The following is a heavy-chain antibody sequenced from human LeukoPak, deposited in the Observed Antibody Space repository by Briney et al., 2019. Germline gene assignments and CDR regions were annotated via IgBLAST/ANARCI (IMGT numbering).Heavy chain of an antibody. D-gene: IGHD3-3*01. CDR1: GGSISSYY. V-gene: IGHV4-4*07. Sequence: PSETLSLTCTVSGGSISSYYWSWIRQPAGKGLEWIGRIYTSGSTNYNPSLKSRVTMSVDTSKNQFSLKLSSVTAADTAVYYCARLRFLEFDWYFDLWGRGTLVTVPS. J-gene: IGHJ2*01. CDR3: ARLRFLEFDWYFDL. CDR2: IYTSGST.